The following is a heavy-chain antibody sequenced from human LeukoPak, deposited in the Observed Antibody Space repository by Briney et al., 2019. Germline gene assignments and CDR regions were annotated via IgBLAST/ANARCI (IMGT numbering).Heavy chain of an antibody. J-gene: IGHJ4*02. CDR3: AKDRLDIVATITIGYFDY. Sequence: PGRSLRLSCAASGFTFDDYAMHWVRQAPGKGLEWVSGISWNSGSIGYADSVKGRFTISRDNAKNSLYLQMNSLRAEDTVLYYCAKDRLDIVATITIGYFDYWGQGTLVTVSS. D-gene: IGHD5-12*01. V-gene: IGHV3-9*01. CDR1: GFTFDDYA. CDR2: ISWNSGSI.